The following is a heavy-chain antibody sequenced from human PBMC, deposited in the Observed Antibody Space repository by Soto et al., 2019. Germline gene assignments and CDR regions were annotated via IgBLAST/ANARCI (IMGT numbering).Heavy chain of an antibody. V-gene: IGHV1-46*01. CDR1: GYTFTGYY. Sequence: ASVKVSCKASGYTFTGYYMHWVRQAPGQGLEWMGIINPSGGSTSYAQKFQGRVTMTRDTSTSTVYMELSSLRSEDTAVYYCARYRLWFGELSHGDAFDIWGQGTMVTVSS. CDR3: ARYRLWFGELSHGDAFDI. D-gene: IGHD3-10*01. CDR2: INPSGGST. J-gene: IGHJ3*02.